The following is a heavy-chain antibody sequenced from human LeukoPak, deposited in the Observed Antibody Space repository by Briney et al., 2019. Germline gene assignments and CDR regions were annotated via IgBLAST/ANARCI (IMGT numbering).Heavy chain of an antibody. V-gene: IGHV1-2*02. Sequence: GASVKVSCKASGYIFTGYYIHWVRQAPGQGLEWMGWINPNSGGTNCAQRFQGRVAMTRDTSISTAYMELSRLRSDDTAVYYCAREDSSGWYGLDYWGQGTLVTVSS. CDR2: INPNSGGT. CDR3: AREDSSGWYGLDY. J-gene: IGHJ4*02. CDR1: GYIFTGYY. D-gene: IGHD6-19*01.